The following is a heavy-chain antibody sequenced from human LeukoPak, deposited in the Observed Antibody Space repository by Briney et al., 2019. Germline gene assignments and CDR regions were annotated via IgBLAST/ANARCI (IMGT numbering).Heavy chain of an antibody. V-gene: IGHV3-21*01. CDR2: ISSHSIYI. CDR1: GFTFRTYS. CDR3: ARDSGPADPEAFDI. D-gene: IGHD1-14*01. J-gene: IGHJ3*02. Sequence: SGGSLRLSCAASGFTFRTYSMNWVRQAPGKGLEWVSTISSHSIYIYYADSVKGRFTISRDNAKNLLYLQMDSLRADDTAVYYCARDSGPADPEAFDIWGQGTMVTVSS.